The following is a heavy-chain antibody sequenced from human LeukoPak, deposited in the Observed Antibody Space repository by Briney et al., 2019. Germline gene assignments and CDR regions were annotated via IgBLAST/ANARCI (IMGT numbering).Heavy chain of an antibody. CDR2: ISDGADST. V-gene: IGHV3-23*01. CDR3: AKRVSYSNSAAYFDC. CDR1: GFTFSSYW. Sequence: GGSLRLSCAASGFTFSSYWMSWVRQAPGKGLEWVSAISDGADSTYYADSVRGRFTISRDNFMNTLYLQMNSLRADDTAVYYCAKRVSYSNSAAYFDCWGQGTLVTVSS. D-gene: IGHD6-6*01. J-gene: IGHJ4*02.